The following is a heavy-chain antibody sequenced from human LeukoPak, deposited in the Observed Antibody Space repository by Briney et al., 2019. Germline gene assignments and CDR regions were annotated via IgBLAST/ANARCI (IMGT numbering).Heavy chain of an antibody. Sequence: GESLQISCQGSGYIFTSYWIGWVRQVPGKGLEWMGIIYPGDSDTRYSPSFQGQVTISADKSIRTAYLQWSSLKASDTAMYYCARHRAGYCTGDSCYGGDYWGQGTLVTVSS. V-gene: IGHV5-51*01. CDR2: IYPGDSDT. J-gene: IGHJ4*02. CDR3: ARHRAGYCTGDSCYGGDY. CDR1: GYIFTSYW. D-gene: IGHD2-15*01.